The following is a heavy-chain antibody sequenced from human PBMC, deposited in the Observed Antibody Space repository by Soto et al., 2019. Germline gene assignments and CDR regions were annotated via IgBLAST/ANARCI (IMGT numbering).Heavy chain of an antibody. CDR3: AKDRYGDYGGIDY. D-gene: IGHD4-17*01. V-gene: IGHV3-23*01. CDR2: ITGNGGST. Sequence: EVQLLESGGGLVQPGGSLRLSCAASGFTFSTYAMIWVRQAPGKGLEWVSVITGNGGSTYYADSVTGLFTISRDKSKNTLYLQMNSLRAEDTAVYYCAKDRYGDYGGIDYWGQGTLVTVSS. J-gene: IGHJ4*02. CDR1: GFTFSTYA.